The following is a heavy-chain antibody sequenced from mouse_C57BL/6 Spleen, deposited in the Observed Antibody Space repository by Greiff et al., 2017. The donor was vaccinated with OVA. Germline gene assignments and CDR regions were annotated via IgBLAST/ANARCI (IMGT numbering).Heavy chain of an antibody. CDR3: ARQGYYYGSSDYFDY. D-gene: IGHD1-1*01. CDR2: ISGGGGNT. CDR1: GFTFSSYT. V-gene: IGHV5-9*01. J-gene: IGHJ2*01. Sequence: EVNVVESGGGLVKPGGSLKLSCAASGFTFSSYTMSWVRQTPEKRLEWVATISGGGGNTYYPDSVKGRFTISRDNAKNTLYLQMSSLRSEDTALYYCARQGYYYGSSDYFDYWGQGTTLTVSS.